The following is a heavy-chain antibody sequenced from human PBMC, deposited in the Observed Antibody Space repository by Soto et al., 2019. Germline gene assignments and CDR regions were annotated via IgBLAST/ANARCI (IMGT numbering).Heavy chain of an antibody. V-gene: IGHV4-34*01. CDR2: INHSGST. CDR3: ARLNPLSGWPRWYYFDY. Sequence: QVQLQQWGAGLLKPSETLSLTCAVYGGSFSGYYWSWIRQPPGKGLEWIGEINHSGSTNYNPSLKSRVTISVDTSKNQFSLKLSSVTAADTAVYYCARLNPLSGWPRWYYFDYWGQGTLVTVSS. D-gene: IGHD6-19*01. CDR1: GGSFSGYY. J-gene: IGHJ4*02.